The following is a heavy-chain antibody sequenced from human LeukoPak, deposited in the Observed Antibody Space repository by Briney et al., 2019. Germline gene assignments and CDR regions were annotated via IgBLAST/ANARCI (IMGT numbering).Heavy chain of an antibody. J-gene: IGHJ6*02. CDR2: ISSSSSYI. CDR1: GFTFSSYS. V-gene: IGHV3-21*01. D-gene: IGHD4-4*01. Sequence: GGSLRLSCAASGFTFSSYSMNWVRQAPGKGLEWVSSISSSSSYIYYADSVKGRFTISRDNAKNSLYLQMNSLRAEDTAVYYCARDRSHDYSNYVGYYYYYGMDVWGQGTTVTVSS. CDR3: ARDRSHDYSNYVGYYYYYGMDV.